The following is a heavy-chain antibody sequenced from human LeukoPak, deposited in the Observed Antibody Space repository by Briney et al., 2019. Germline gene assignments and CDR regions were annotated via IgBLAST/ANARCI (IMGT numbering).Heavy chain of an antibody. Sequence: GGSLRLSCAASGFTFSSHWMSWVRQAPVKGLEWVANIKQDGSEKSYVDSVKGRFTISRDNAKNSLYLQMNSLRAEDTAVYYCARGGGRYGGDYWGQGTLVTVSS. D-gene: IGHD6-19*01. V-gene: IGHV3-7*01. J-gene: IGHJ4*02. CDR2: IKQDGSEK. CDR1: GFTFSSHW. CDR3: ARGGGRYGGDY.